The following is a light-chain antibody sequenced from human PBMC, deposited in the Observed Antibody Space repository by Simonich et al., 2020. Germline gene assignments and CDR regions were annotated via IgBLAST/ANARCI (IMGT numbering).Light chain of an antibody. CDR2: GAS. J-gene: IGKJ4*01. CDR1: QSVSSN. Sequence: EIVMTQSPATLSVSPGERATLSCRAGQSVSSNLAWYQQKPGQAPRLLIYGASTRATGSPARFSGSGSGTEFTLTISSLQPEDFATYYCQQANSFPLTFGGGTKVEIK. V-gene: IGKV3-15*01. CDR3: QQANSFPLT.